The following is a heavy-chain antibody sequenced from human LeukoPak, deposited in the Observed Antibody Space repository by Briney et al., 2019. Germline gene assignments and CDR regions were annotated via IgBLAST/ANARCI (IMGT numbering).Heavy chain of an antibody. J-gene: IGHJ6*02. CDR3: ARRYAVVKGPISYGMDV. D-gene: IGHD1-1*01. V-gene: IGHV3-53*04. CDR1: GFTVSSNY. Sequence: GGSLRLSCAASGFTVSSNYMSWVRQAPGKGLEWVSVIYSGGSTYYADSVKGRFTISRHNSKNTLYLQMNSLRAEDTAVYYCARRYAVVKGPISYGMDVWGQGTTVTVSS. CDR2: IYSGGST.